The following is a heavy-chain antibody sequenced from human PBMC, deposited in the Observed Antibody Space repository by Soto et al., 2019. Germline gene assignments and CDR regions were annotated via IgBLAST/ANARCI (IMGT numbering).Heavy chain of an antibody. CDR2: IDWDDDK. J-gene: IGHJ6*02. Sequence: SGPTLVNPTQTLTLTCTFSGFSLSTSGMCVSWIRQPPGKALEWLARIDWDDDKYYSTSLKTRLTISKDTSKNQVVLTMTNMDPVDTATYYCARIRSDSSSWYYYYGMDVWGQGTTVTVSS. D-gene: IGHD6-13*01. CDR1: GFSLSTSGMC. V-gene: IGHV2-70*11. CDR3: ARIRSDSSSWYYYYGMDV.